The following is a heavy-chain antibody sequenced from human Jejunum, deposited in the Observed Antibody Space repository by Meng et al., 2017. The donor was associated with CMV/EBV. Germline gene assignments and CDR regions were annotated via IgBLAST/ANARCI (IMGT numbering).Heavy chain of an antibody. Sequence: EVQLVESGGGLIQPGGSLRLSCAASGFTVRGISFNWVRQAPRKGLEWVSVIYSGGTTYYADSLKGRFTVSRDDSKSTLYLQMNSLRAEDTAVYYCVRGGYYDSGYFFDYWGQGTLVTVSS. D-gene: IGHD3-10*01. V-gene: IGHV3-53*01. CDR2: IYSGGTT. CDR3: VRGGYYDSGYFFDY. J-gene: IGHJ4*02. CDR1: GFTVRGIS.